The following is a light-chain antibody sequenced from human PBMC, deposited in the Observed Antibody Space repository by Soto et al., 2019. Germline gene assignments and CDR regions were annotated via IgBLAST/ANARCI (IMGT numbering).Light chain of an antibody. CDR1: SSDVGGYNY. CDR3: SSYTSSSPLV. V-gene: IGLV2-14*03. CDR2: DVS. J-gene: IGLJ1*01. Sequence: QSALTQPASVSGSPGQSITISCTGTSSDVGGYNYVSWYQHHPGKAPKLLIYDVSDRPSGVSNRFSGSKSGNTASLTISGLQAEDEADYSCSSYTSSSPLVFGTGTKLTVL.